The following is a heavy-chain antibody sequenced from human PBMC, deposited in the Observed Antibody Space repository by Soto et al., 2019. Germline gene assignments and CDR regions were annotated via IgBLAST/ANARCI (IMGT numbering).Heavy chain of an antibody. CDR1: GYTFTSYA. D-gene: IGHD6-19*01. Sequence: GASVKVSCKASGYTFTSYAMHWVRQAPGQGLEWMGWINAGNGNTKYSQKFQGRVTITRDTSASTAYMELSSLRSEDTAVYYCARAXGSGWSRSGYYYYGMDVWGQGTTVTVSS. CDR2: INAGNGNT. J-gene: IGHJ6*02. V-gene: IGHV1-3*01. CDR3: ARAXGSGWSRSGYYYYGMDV.